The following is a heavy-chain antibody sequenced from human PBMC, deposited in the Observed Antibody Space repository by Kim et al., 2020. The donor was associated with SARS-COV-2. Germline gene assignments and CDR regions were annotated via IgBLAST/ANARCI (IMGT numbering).Heavy chain of an antibody. D-gene: IGHD2-8*02. CDR1: GFTFSSYS. V-gene: IGHV3-48*02. J-gene: IGHJ6*01. CDR3: SRRYCTGGVCSILAYYY. CDR2: ISSSRSTI. Sequence: GGSLRLSCAASGFTFSSYSMYWVRQAPGKGLEWVSYISSSRSTINYADSVQGRLTISRDNAKNSLYLHMNSLRDEDTAVYYCSRRYCTGGVCSILAYYY.